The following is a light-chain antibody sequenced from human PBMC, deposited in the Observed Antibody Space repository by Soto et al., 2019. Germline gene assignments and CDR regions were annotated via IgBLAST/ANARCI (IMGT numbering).Light chain of an antibody. CDR1: QSVSSSY. V-gene: IGKV3-20*01. J-gene: IGKJ3*01. Sequence: EIVLTQSPGTLSLSPGERATLSCRASQSVSSSYLAWYQQKPGQAPSLLIYGASSSATGIPDRFSGSGAGTGFTLTISRLEPEDFAVYYCQQYGSSLFTFGPGTKVDIK. CDR2: GAS. CDR3: QQYGSSLFT.